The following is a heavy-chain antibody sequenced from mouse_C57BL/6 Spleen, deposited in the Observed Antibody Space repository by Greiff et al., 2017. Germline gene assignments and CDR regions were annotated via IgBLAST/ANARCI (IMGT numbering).Heavy chain of an antibody. CDR2: IYPGDGDT. CDR1: GYAFSSYW. V-gene: IGHV1-80*01. J-gene: IGHJ2*01. CDR3: ARSPDSSGYFDY. Sequence: VKLMESGAELVKPGASVKISCKASGYAFSSYWMNWVKQRPGKGLEWIGQIYPGDGDTNYNGKFKGKATLTADKSSSTAYMQLSSLTSEDSAVDFCARSPDSSGYFDYWGQGTTLTVSS. D-gene: IGHD3-2*02.